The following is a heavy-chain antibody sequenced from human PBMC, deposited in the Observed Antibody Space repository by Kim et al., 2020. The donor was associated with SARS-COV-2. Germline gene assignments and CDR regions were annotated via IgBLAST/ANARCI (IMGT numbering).Heavy chain of an antibody. CDR3: AKYSPVSAADF. Sequence: GESLKISCTASGYSFTTFWIGWVRQMPGKGLEWMGTIYPRDSDTRHSPSFQGQVTISADRSINTAYLQWSSLKASDTAIYYCAKYSPVSAADFWGQGTLV. D-gene: IGHD2-2*01. CDR1: GYSFTTFW. V-gene: IGHV5-51*01. J-gene: IGHJ4*02. CDR2: IYPRDSDT.